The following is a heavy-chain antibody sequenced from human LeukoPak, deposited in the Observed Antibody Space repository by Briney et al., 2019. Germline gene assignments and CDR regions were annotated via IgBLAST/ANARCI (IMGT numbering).Heavy chain of an antibody. D-gene: IGHD5-24*01. CDR2: IIPIFGTA. CDR1: GGTFSSYA. J-gene: IGHJ4*02. V-gene: IGHV1-69*13. Sequence: ASVQVSCKASGGTFSSYAISWVRQAPGQGLEWMGGIIPIFGTANYAQMFQGRVTITADESTSTAYMELSSLRSEDTAVYYCARDVDGYNLYYFDYWGQGTLVTVSS. CDR3: ARDVDGYNLYYFDY.